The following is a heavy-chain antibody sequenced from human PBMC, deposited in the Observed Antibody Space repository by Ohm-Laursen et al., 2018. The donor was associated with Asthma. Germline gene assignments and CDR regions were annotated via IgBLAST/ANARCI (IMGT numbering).Heavy chain of an antibody. D-gene: IGHD2-21*02. CDR2: ISSSSSTI. CDR3: ARNRPKVYCGGDCAEAYYYYGMDV. CDR1: GFTFSSYS. V-gene: IGHV3-48*02. J-gene: IGHJ6*02. Sequence: SLRLSCSASGFTFSSYSMNWVRQAPGKGLEWVSYISSSSSTIYYADSVKGRFTISRDNAKNSLYLQMNSLRDEDTAVYYCARNRPKVYCGGDCAEAYYYYGMDVWGQGTTVTVSS.